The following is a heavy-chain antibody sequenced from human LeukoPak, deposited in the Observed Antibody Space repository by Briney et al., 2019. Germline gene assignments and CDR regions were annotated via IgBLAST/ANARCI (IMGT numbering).Heavy chain of an antibody. V-gene: IGHV4-59*01. CDR1: GGSISSYY. J-gene: IGHJ6*02. CDR2: IYYSGST. CDR3: ARAAGYCSSTSCLALYYYYGMDV. Sequence: SETLSLTCTVSGGSISSYYWSWIRQPPGKGLEWIGYIYYSGSTNYNPSLKSRVTISVDTSKNQFSLKLSSVTAADTAVYYCARAAGYCSSTSCLALYYYYGMDVWGQGNTVTVSS. D-gene: IGHD2-2*01.